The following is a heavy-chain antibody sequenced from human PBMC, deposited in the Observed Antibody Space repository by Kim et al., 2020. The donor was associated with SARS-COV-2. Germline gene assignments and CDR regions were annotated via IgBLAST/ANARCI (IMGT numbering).Heavy chain of an antibody. Sequence: GGSLRLSCVASGFTFSIYAMGWVRQAPGKGLEWVSAITGSGGNTYYADSVRGRFTISRDNSKNTLYLQMSSLRADDTAVYYCAKKYTRSCYYYFGMDVWGHGTTFSISS. V-gene: IGHV3-23*01. J-gene: IGHJ6*02. D-gene: IGHD2-2*01. CDR3: AKKYTRSCYYYFGMDV. CDR2: ITGSGGNT. CDR1: GFTFSIYA.